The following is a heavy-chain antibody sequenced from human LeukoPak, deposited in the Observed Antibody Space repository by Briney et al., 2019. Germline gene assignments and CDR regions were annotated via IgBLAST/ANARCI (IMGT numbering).Heavy chain of an antibody. CDR3: ARDGGYCDTTTCYDHLDY. CDR2: IKRDGSDK. CDR1: GFTFSTYS. Sequence: GGSLRLSCAASGFTFSTYSMTWVRQAPGKGLEWVANIKRDGSDKIHVDSVKGRFTISRDNAKNSLYLQMNSLRVEDSAVYFCARDGGYCDTTTCYDHLDYWGQGALVTVSS. D-gene: IGHD2-2*01. V-gene: IGHV3-7*04. J-gene: IGHJ4*02.